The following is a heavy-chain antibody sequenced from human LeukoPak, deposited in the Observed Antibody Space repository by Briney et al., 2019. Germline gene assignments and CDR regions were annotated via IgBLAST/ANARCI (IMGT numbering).Heavy chain of an antibody. Sequence: SETLSLTCTVSGGSISSYYWSWIRQPPGKGLEWIGYIYYSGGTNYNPSLKSRVTISLDTSKNQFSLKLNSVTAADTAVYYCARSPFAWGTFPGGFDFWGQGILVTVSS. D-gene: IGHD3-16*01. J-gene: IGHJ4*02. CDR3: ARSPFAWGTFPGGFDF. CDR1: GGSISSYY. CDR2: IYYSGGT. V-gene: IGHV4-59*01.